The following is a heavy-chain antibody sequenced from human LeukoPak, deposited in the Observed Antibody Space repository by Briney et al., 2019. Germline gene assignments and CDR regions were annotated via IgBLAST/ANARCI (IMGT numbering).Heavy chain of an antibody. Sequence: PGGSLRLSCAASGFTFSSYEMNWVRQVPGKGLEWVSYISGSGSTIYYADSVKGRFTISRDNAKNSLYLQMNSLRAEDTAVYYCARDAMVYAKPVPFDYWGQGTLVTVSS. CDR1: GFTFSSYE. J-gene: IGHJ4*02. D-gene: IGHD2-8*01. V-gene: IGHV3-48*03. CDR2: ISGSGSTI. CDR3: ARDAMVYAKPVPFDY.